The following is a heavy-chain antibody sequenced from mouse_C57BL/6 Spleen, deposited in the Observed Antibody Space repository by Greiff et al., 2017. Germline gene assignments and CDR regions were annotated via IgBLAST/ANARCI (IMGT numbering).Heavy chain of an antibody. V-gene: IGHV3-6*01. CDR3: ALYYDYDRYAMDY. CDR1: GYSITSGYY. D-gene: IGHD2-4*01. CDR2: ISYDGSN. Sequence: EVKLQESGPGLVKPSQSLSLTCSVTGYSITSGYYWNWIRQFPGNKLEWMGYISYDGSNNYNPSLKNRISITRDPSKNQFFLKLNSVTTEDTATYYCALYYDYDRYAMDYWGQGTSVTVSS. J-gene: IGHJ4*01.